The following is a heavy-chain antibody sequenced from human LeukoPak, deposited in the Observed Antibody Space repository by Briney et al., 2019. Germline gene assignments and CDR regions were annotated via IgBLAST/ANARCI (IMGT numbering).Heavy chain of an antibody. J-gene: IGHJ4*02. Sequence: GGSLRLSCAASGFTFSSFGMNWVRQAPGKGLEWVSSISSSSSYIYYADSVKGRFTISRDNSKNTLYLQMNSLRAEDTAVYYCARDLALNYYDSSGYSDYWGQGTLVTVSS. CDR2: ISSSSSYI. V-gene: IGHV3-21*01. CDR3: ARDLALNYYDSSGYSDY. D-gene: IGHD3-22*01. CDR1: GFTFSSFG.